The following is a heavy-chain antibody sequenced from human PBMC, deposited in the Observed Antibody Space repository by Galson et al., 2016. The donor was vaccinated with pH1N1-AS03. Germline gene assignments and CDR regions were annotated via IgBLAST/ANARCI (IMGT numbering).Heavy chain of an antibody. J-gene: IGHJ4*02. Sequence: SLRLSCAASGFIFSGNSMSWVRQAPGKGLEWVAAISPTGETTPYADSVKGRFIISRDNSKNTMYLQMNSLRAEDTAIYYCTQGEGGGPDDDWGQGTLVTVSS. CDR1: GFIFSGNS. D-gene: IGHD3-16*01. V-gene: IGHV3-23*01. CDR3: TQGEGGGPDDD. CDR2: ISPTGETT.